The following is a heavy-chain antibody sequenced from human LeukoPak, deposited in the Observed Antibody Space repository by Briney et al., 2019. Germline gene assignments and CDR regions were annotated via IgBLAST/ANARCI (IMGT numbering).Heavy chain of an antibody. CDR1: GGSFSGYY. CDR3: ARGGWIQSWKDYFDY. D-gene: IGHD5-18*01. CDR2: INHSGST. Sequence: PSETLSLTCAVYGGSFSGYYWSWIRQPPGKGLEWIGEINHSGSTNYNPSLKSRVTISVDTSKNQFSLKLSSVTAADTAVYYCARGGWIQSWKDYFDYWGQGTLVTVSS. V-gene: IGHV4-34*01. J-gene: IGHJ4*02.